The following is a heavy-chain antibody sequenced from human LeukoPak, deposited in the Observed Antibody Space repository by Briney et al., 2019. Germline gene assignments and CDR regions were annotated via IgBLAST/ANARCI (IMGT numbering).Heavy chain of an antibody. V-gene: IGHV3-49*03. J-gene: IGHJ4*02. CDR2: IRSKAYGETA. Sequence: GGSLRLSCTASGFTFGDYAMSWIRQAPGKGLEWVGFIRSKAYGETADYAASAKGRFTISRDDSKAIAYLQMNSLKTEDAAVYHCTRDRGAYNLYDYWGQGTLVTVSS. D-gene: IGHD1-1*01. CDR3: TRDRGAYNLYDY. CDR1: GFTFGDYA.